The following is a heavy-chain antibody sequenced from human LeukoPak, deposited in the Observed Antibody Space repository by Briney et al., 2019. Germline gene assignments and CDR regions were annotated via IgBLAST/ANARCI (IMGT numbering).Heavy chain of an antibody. Sequence: PSETLSLTCTVSGGSISSYYWSWIRQPAGEGLEWIGRIYTSGSTNYNPSLKSRVTMSVDTSKNQFSLKLSSVTAADTAVYYCAFSTRPQTDAFDIWGQGTMVTVSS. CDR3: AFSTRPQTDAFDI. CDR1: GGSISSYY. V-gene: IGHV4-4*07. CDR2: IYTSGST. J-gene: IGHJ3*02. D-gene: IGHD2-2*01.